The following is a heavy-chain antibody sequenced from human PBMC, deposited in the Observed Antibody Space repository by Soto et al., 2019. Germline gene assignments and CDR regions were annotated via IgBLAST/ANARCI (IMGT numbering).Heavy chain of an antibody. V-gene: IGHV3-30*18. CDR2: ISEDGTEK. D-gene: IGHD1-1*01. CDR1: GFDFSDYR. J-gene: IGHJ3*01. Sequence: GGSLRLSCAASGFDFSDYRMHWVRQAPGKGLEWVGAISEDGTEKFYGESTLGRFTISRDNSERTLSLQMNSLRVEDTAVYFCAKIISRGTGDAFHVWGQGTMVTVSS. CDR3: AKIISRGTGDAFHV.